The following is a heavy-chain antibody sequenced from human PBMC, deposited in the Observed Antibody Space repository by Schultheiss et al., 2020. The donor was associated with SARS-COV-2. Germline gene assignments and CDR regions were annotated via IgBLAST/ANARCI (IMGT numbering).Heavy chain of an antibody. D-gene: IGHD1-26*01. CDR2: INHSGST. CDR3: AREGGSYDHAFDI. CDR1: GGSLSGYY. V-gene: IGHV4-34*01. J-gene: IGHJ3*02. Sequence: SETLSLTCAVYGGSLSGYYWSWIRQPPGKGLEWIGEINHSGSTNYNPSLKSRVTISVDRSKNQFSLKLSSVTAADTAVYYCAREGGSYDHAFDIWGQGTMVTVSS.